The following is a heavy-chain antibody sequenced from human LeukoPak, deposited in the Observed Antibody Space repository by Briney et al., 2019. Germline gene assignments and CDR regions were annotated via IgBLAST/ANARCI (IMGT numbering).Heavy chain of an antibody. D-gene: IGHD2-21*02. CDR2: INSDGSST. CDR3: ARVAAAAGHVVTAPY. Sequence: PGGSLRLSCAASGFTFSSYWMHWVRQAPGKGLVWVSRINSDGSSTSYADSVKGRFTISRDNAKNTLYLQMNSLRAEDTAVYYCARVAAAAGHVVTAPYWGQGTLVTVSS. V-gene: IGHV3-74*01. J-gene: IGHJ4*02. CDR1: GFTFSSYW.